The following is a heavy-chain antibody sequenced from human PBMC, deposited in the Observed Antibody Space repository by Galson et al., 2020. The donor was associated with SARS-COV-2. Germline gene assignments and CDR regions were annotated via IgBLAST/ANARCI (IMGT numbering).Heavy chain of an antibody. CDR1: GYTFNSYS. Sequence: ASVKVSCKASGYTFNSYSINWVRQAPGQGLEWMGWISAYSGDTSYAQNFHGRITLTTETSTTTAYMELRNLRSDDTAVYYCAGGARRSYYDSSGSLDYWGQGTLVTVSS. CDR2: ISAYSGDT. D-gene: IGHD3-22*01. CDR3: AGGARRSYYDSSGSLDY. J-gene: IGHJ4*02. V-gene: IGHV1-18*01.